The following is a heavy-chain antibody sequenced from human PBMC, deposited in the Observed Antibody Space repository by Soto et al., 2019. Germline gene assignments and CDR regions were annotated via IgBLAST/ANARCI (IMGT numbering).Heavy chain of an antibody. D-gene: IGHD1-1*01. V-gene: IGHV3-33*01. Sequence: QVQLVESGGGVVQPGGSLRLSCAASGFTFDAYGFHWVRQAPGKGLEWVAVVWSNGNLKYYADSVKGRFTISRESSKSELNLQMNSLRADDSAVYYCARIQLDTIMALDYWGQGTLVTVPS. CDR1: GFTFDAYG. CDR3: ARIQLDTIMALDY. CDR2: VWSNGNLK. J-gene: IGHJ4*02.